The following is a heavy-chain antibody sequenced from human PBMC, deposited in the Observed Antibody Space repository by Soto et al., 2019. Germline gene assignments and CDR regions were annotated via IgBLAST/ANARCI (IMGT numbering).Heavy chain of an antibody. CDR1: SFTFSSHW. CDR3: ARFCGGAGCYPSHYYYYMDV. CDR2: IRQDGSDK. Sequence: EVQLVESGGGLVQPGGSLRLSCAASSFTFSSHWMAWVRQAPGKGPEWVGSIRQDGSDKYYVDSVKGRFTISRDNAKNSLYLQMNSLRVEDTAVYYCARFCGGAGCYPSHYYYYMDVWGKGTTVTVSS. V-gene: IGHV3-7*01. J-gene: IGHJ6*03. D-gene: IGHD2-15*01.